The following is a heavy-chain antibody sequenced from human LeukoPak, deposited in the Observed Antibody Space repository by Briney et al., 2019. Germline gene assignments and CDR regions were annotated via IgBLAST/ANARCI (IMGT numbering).Heavy chain of an antibody. CDR1: GYSFSSYW. CDR2: IYPTESNT. V-gene: IGHV5-51*01. J-gene: IGHJ6*03. Sequence: GESLKISCKGFGYSFSSYWIGWVRQMPGKGLEWMGIIYPTESNTKYSPSFQGQVTISADKSTSTAYLEWRSLKASDTAMYFCARHIKVPSVTYYMDVWGKGTTVTVSS. D-gene: IGHD4-17*01. CDR3: ARHIKVPSVTYYMDV.